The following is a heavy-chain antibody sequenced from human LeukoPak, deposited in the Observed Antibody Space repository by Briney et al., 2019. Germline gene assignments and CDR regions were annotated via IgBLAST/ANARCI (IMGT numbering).Heavy chain of an antibody. Sequence: SETLSLTCTVSGGSISSYYWSWIRQPPGKGLEWIGYIYYSGSTNYNPSLKSRATISVDTSKNQFSLKLSSVTAADTAAYYCAREGGDYYDSSGLFGYWGQGTLVTVSS. D-gene: IGHD3-22*01. CDR2: IYYSGST. J-gene: IGHJ4*02. CDR1: GGSISSYY. V-gene: IGHV4-59*01. CDR3: AREGGDYYDSSGLFGY.